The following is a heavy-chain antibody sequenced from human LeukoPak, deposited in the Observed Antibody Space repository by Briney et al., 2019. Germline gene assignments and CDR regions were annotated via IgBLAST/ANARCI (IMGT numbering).Heavy chain of an antibody. CDR3: ARGLYYYYYMDV. J-gene: IGHJ6*03. V-gene: IGHV4-61*09. CDR2: IYTSE. Sequence: SETLSLTCTVSGGSISSGGYYWSWTRQPAGKGLEWIGHIYTSEIYNPSLKSRVTISPDTSKNQFSLKLSSVTAADTAVYFCARGLYYYYYMDVWGKGTTVTVSS. CDR1: GGSISSGGYY.